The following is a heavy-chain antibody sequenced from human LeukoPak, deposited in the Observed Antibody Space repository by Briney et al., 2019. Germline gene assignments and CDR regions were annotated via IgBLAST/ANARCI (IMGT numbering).Heavy chain of an antibody. CDR1: GAPMSKYH. V-gene: IGHV4-59*01. CDR2: VYNSGST. CDR3: ARGTGGYRFDP. Sequence: PSETLSLTCAVSGAPMSKYHWSWIRQPPGRGLEYIGYVYNSGSTFYNPSLKSRVTISADTSRKQFSLKLTSVTATDTAVYYCARGTGGYRFDPWGQGILVTVSS. J-gene: IGHJ5*02. D-gene: IGHD1-1*01.